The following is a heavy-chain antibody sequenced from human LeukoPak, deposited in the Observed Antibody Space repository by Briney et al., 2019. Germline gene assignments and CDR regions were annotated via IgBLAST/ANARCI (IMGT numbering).Heavy chain of an antibody. Sequence: GGSLRLSCAASGFTFSSYWMHWVRQAPGKGLVWVSRINSDGSSTSYADSVKGRYTISRDNAKNTLYLQMNSQRAEDTAVYYCASDKIFGVVFDYWGQGTLVTVSS. CDR3: ASDKIFGVVFDY. CDR2: INSDGSST. J-gene: IGHJ4*02. CDR1: GFTFSSYW. V-gene: IGHV3-74*01. D-gene: IGHD3-3*01.